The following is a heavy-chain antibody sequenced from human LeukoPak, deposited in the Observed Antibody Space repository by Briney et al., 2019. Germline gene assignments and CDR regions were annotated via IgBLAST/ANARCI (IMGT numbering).Heavy chain of an antibody. V-gene: IGHV4-59*01. D-gene: IGHD1-26*01. Sequence: SETLSLTCTVSGGSISSYYWSWIRQPPGKGLEWIGYIYYSGSTNYNPSLKSRVTISVGTSKNQFSLKLSSVTAADTAVYYCARGSGSYGWGYYYYYGMDVWGQGTTVTVSS. CDR3: ARGSGSYGWGYYYYYGMDV. CDR1: GGSISSYY. CDR2: IYYSGST. J-gene: IGHJ6*02.